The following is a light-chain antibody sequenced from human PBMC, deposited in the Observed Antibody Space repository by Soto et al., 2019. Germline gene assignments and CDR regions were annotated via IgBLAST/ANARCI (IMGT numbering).Light chain of an antibody. CDR2: DAS. J-gene: IGKJ1*01. CDR1: QSISSW. Sequence: DIQISQSPSTLSASVGDRVTITCRASQSISSWLAWYQQKPGKAPNLLIYDASTLESGVPSRFSGSGSGTEFTLTISSLQPEDFATYYCQQFHSFSRTFGQGTKVDIK. V-gene: IGKV1-5*01. CDR3: QQFHSFSRT.